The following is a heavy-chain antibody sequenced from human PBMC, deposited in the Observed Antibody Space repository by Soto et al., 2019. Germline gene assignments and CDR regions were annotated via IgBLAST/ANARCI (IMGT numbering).Heavy chain of an antibody. J-gene: IGHJ2*01. Sequence: QVQLVESGGGVVQPGRSLRLSCTASGFTFSYYGMHWVRQAPGKGLEWVAVISYDGSDKYYADSVKGRFTISRDNSRNTLYLQMNSLRADDTAVYYCAKRGDYCSGGRGYPRSYWYFDLWGRGTLVTVSS. CDR1: GFTFSYYG. V-gene: IGHV3-30*18. D-gene: IGHD2-15*01. CDR3: AKRGDYCSGGRGYPRSYWYFDL. CDR2: ISYDGSDK.